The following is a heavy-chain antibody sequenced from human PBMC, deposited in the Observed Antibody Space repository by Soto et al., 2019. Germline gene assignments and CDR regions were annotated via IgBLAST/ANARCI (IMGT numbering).Heavy chain of an antibody. CDR1: GYTFTRYG. D-gene: IGHD6-25*01. Sequence: VQLVQSGDEVRKPGASVKVSCKASGYTFTRYGLTWVRQAPGQGLEWLGWISVHNGKTRNAQKLQGRVSMTTDTSANTVFWELRSLRADDTALYFCERGRSSGWEYVDDPFDIWVQGTLITVSS. CDR2: ISVHNGKT. V-gene: IGHV1-18*01. CDR3: ERGRSSGWEYVDDPFDI. J-gene: IGHJ3*02.